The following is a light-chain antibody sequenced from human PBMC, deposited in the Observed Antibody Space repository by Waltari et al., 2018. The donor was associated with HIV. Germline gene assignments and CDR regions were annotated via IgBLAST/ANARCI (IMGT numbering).Light chain of an antibody. V-gene: IGLV1-51*01. CDR1: SSNTGNNY. J-gene: IGLJ3*02. CDR2: DTS. Sequence: QSVLTQPPSVSAAPGQKVTISCSGSSSNTGNNYVSWYQQLPGTAPKLLIYDTSARPSGIPARFSGSKSGTSATLGITGLQTGDEADYYCGTWDSSLSAWVFGGGTKLTVL. CDR3: GTWDSSLSAWV.